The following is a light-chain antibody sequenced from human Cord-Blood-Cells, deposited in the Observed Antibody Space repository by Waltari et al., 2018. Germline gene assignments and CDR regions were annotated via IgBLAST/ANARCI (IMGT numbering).Light chain of an antibody. CDR1: QDIRNY. Sequence: DIQMTQIPSPLSALVGDRVTITCQASQDIRNYLNWYQQKPGKPPKLLIYDASILETGVPSRFSGSGSGTDFTFTISSLQPEDIATYYCQQYDNLPLTFGGGTKVESK. J-gene: IGKJ4*01. CDR2: DAS. CDR3: QQYDNLPLT. V-gene: IGKV1-33*01.